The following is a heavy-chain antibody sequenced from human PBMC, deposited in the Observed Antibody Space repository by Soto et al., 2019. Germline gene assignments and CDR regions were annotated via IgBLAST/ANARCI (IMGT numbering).Heavy chain of an antibody. J-gene: IGHJ3*02. V-gene: IGHV3-74*01. CDR3: ARTVRSNAFDI. Sequence: GGSLRLSCAASGLTFKNYWMHWVRQAPGKGLVWVSRINSDVISTSYADSVKGRFTISRDNAKSTLYLQMDSLRAEDTAVYYCARTVRSNAFDIWGQGTMVTVSS. CDR2: INSDVIST. CDR1: GLTFKNYW.